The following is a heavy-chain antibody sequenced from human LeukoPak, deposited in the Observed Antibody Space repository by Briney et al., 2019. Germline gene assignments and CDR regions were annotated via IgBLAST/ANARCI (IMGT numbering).Heavy chain of an antibody. J-gene: IGHJ4*02. CDR1: GGSFSGYY. Sequence: SETLSLTCAVYGGSFSGYYWSWIRQPPGKGLEWIGEINHSGSTNYNPSLKSRVTISVDTSKNQFSRKLSSVTAADTAVYYCARGGLLGYCSGGSCSTGAFDIWGQGALVTVSS. CDR2: INHSGST. V-gene: IGHV4-34*01. D-gene: IGHD2-15*01. CDR3: ARGGLLGYCSGGSCSTGAFDI.